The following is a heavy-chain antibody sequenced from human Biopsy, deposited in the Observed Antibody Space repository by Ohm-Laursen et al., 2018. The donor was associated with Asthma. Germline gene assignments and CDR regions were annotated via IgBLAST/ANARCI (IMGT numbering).Heavy chain of an antibody. CDR3: AKITTDRQKANNWFDP. CDR2: ISASGVRT. J-gene: IGHJ5*02. D-gene: IGHD3-22*01. V-gene: IGHV3-23*01. CDR1: GFAFNNSS. Sequence: SLRLSCTASGFAFNNSSMTWVRQAPGKGLEWVSSISASGVRTFYADSVKGRFTVSRDSSRNTLYLQLSTLRVEDTAVYFCAKITTDRQKANNWFDPWGQGTLVTASS.